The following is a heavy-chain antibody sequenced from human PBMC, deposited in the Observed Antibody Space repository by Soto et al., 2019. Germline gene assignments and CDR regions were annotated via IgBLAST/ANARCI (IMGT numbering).Heavy chain of an antibody. V-gene: IGHV1-18*04. CDR1: GYKFXXYX. Sequence: QVQXLQSGXXXXXXXXXVKVSCXAXGYKFXXYXITWVRQAXGXGLEWLGGISTYNGNTDYAQNLQDRVTMTTETSTSTAYLEVRSLTSDDTAVYFCARGLGTSGLDVWGQGTTVTVSS. CDR2: ISTYNGNT. J-gene: IGHJ6*02. D-gene: IGHD7-27*01. CDR3: ARGLGTSGLDV.